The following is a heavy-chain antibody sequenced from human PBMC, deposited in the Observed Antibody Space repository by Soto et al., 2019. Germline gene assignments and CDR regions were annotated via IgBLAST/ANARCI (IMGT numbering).Heavy chain of an antibody. J-gene: IGHJ3*02. Sequence: SETLSLTCAVSGGSISSGGYSWSWIRQPPGKGLEWIGYIYHSGSTYYNPSLKSRVTISVDRSKNQFSLKLSSVTAADTAVYYCARAERITIFGVVILDAFDIWGQGTMVT. CDR1: GGSISSGGYS. CDR3: ARAERITIFGVVILDAFDI. CDR2: IYHSGST. D-gene: IGHD3-3*01. V-gene: IGHV4-30-2*01.